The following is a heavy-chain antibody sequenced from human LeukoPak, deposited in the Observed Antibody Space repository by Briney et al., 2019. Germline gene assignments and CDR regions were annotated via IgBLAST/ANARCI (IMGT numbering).Heavy chain of an antibody. J-gene: IGHJ4*02. CDR1: GFTFSSYA. D-gene: IGHD3-3*01. Sequence: PGGSLRLSCAASGFTFSSYAMSWVRQAPGKGLEWVSATSGSGGSTYYADSVKGRFTISRDNAKNSLYLQMNSLRAEDTAVYYCARDSGWTLPIFGVAHTYYFDYWGQGTLVTVSS. V-gene: IGHV3-23*01. CDR2: TSGSGGST. CDR3: ARDSGWTLPIFGVAHTYYFDY.